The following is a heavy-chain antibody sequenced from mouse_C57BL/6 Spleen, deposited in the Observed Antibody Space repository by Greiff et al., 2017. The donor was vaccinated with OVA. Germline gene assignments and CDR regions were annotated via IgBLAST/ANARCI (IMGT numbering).Heavy chain of an antibody. CDR1: GFNIKDYY. V-gene: IGHV14-1*01. D-gene: IGHD3-2*02. CDR3: TTAQATPYYAMDY. CDR2: IDPEDGDT. Sequence: VHVKQSGAELVRPGASVKLSCTASGFNIKDYYMHWVKQRPEQGLEWIGRIDPEDGDTEYAPKFQGKATMTADTSSNTAYLQLSSLTSEDTAVYYCTTAQATPYYAMDYWGQGPSVTVSS. J-gene: IGHJ4*01.